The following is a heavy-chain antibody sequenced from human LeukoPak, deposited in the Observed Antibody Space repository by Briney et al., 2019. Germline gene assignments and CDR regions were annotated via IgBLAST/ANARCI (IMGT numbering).Heavy chain of an antibody. Sequence: SKTLSLTCTVSGGSISSYYWSWIRQPPGKGLEWIGYIYYSGSTNYNPSLKSRVTISVDTSKNQFSLKLSSVTAADTAVYYCARHVRATRGTFDYWGQGTLVTVSS. CDR2: IYYSGST. CDR1: GGSISSYY. CDR3: ARHVRATRGTFDY. V-gene: IGHV4-59*08. D-gene: IGHD1-26*01. J-gene: IGHJ4*02.